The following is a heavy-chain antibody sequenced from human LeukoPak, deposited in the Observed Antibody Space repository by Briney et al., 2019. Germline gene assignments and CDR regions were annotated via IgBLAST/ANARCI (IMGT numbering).Heavy chain of an antibody. J-gene: IGHJ4*02. CDR2: IYYSGST. CDR3: ARLGPSGYSYGFLGYYFDY. D-gene: IGHD5-18*01. Sequence: PSETLSLTCTVSGGSISSSSYYWSWIRQPPGKGLEWIGYIYYSGSTNYNPSLKSRVTISVDTSKKQSSLKLSSVTAADTAVYYCARLGPSGYSYGFLGYYFDYWGQGTLVTVSS. CDR1: GGSISSSSYY. V-gene: IGHV4-61*05.